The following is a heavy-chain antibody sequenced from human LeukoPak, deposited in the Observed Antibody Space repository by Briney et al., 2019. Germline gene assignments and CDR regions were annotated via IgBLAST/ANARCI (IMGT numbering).Heavy chain of an antibody. V-gene: IGHV4-59*11. CDR3: ARGARFLEWFAESYFDY. J-gene: IGHJ4*02. CDR2: IYYSGST. Sequence: SETLSLTCTVSGGSISSHYWSWIQQPPGKGLEWIGNIYYSGSTNYNPSLKSRITISIDTSKNQFSLKLSSVTAADTAVYYCARGARFLEWFAESYFDYWGQGTLVTVSS. CDR1: GGSISSHY. D-gene: IGHD3-3*01.